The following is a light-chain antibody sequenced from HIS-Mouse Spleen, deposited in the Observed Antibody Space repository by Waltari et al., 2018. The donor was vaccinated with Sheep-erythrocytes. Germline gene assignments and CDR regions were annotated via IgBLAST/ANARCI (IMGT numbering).Light chain of an antibody. V-gene: IGLV2-23*01. Sequence: QSALTQPASVSGSPGQSITISCTGTSSDVGSYNLVSWYQQHPGKAPKLMIYEGSKGPSGVSTRFSGSTSGNTASLTISGLQAEDEADYYCCSYAGSSTPWVFGGGTKLTVL. CDR3: CSYAGSSTPWV. CDR1: SSDVGSYNL. CDR2: EGS. J-gene: IGLJ3*02.